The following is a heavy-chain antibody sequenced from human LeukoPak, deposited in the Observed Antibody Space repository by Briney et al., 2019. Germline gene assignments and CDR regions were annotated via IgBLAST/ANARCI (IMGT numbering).Heavy chain of an antibody. CDR3: ARDVGATTRGAFDY. CDR1: GFTFSSYS. J-gene: IGHJ4*02. D-gene: IGHD1-26*01. CDR2: ISSSSSYI. V-gene: IGHV3-21*01. Sequence: GGSLRLSCAASGFTFSSYSMNWVRQAPGKGLEWGSSISSSSSYIYYADSVKGRFTISRDNAKNSLYLQMNSLRAEDTAVYYCARDVGATTRGAFDYWGQGTLVTVSS.